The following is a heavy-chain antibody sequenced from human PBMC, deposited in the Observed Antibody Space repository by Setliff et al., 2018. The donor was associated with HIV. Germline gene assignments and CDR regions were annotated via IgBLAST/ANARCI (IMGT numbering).Heavy chain of an antibody. D-gene: IGHD3-22*01. Sequence: PSETLSLTCTVSGDSISTDYWTWIRQPPGKGLEWIGYIYNSASTSYNPSLKSRVTISVDTSKNQFSLKLSSVTAADTAVYYCARIWIWVYDSSGYPRSGMKDYFDYWGQGILVTVSS. V-gene: IGHV4-4*09. CDR3: ARIWIWVYDSSGYPRSGMKDYFDY. J-gene: IGHJ4*02. CDR2: IYNSAST. CDR1: GDSISTDY.